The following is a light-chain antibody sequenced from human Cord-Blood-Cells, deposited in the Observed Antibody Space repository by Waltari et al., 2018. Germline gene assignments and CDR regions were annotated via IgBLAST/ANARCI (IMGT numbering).Light chain of an antibody. Sequence: QSVLTQPPSVSGAPGQRVTIPCTGSSSNIGAGYDVHWYQQLPGTAPKLLIYGSSNRPSGVPDRFSGSKSGTSACLAITGLQAENEADYYCQSYDSIRSGSVCGGGTKLTVL. CDR3: QSYDSIRSGSV. J-gene: IGLJ3*02. CDR1: SSNIGAGYD. CDR2: GSS. V-gene: IGLV1-40*01.